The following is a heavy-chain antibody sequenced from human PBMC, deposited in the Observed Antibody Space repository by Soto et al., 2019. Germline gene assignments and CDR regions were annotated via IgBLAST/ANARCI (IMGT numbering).Heavy chain of an antibody. CDR2: IIPVFGTV. D-gene: IGHD2-15*01. CDR3: ARGYCSGGSCFKYNYHGMDV. J-gene: IGHJ6*02. Sequence: QVQLVQSGAEVKKPGSSVKVSCKASGGTVSSYAISWVRQAPGQGLEWMGGIIPVFGTVNYAQKLQGRVTLTADESTSTAYMELSSLRSEDTAVYYCARGYCSGGSCFKYNYHGMDVWGQGTTVTVSS. V-gene: IGHV1-69*12. CDR1: GGTVSSYA.